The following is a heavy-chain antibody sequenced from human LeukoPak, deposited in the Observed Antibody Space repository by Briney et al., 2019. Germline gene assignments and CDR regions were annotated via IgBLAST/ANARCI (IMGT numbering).Heavy chain of an antibody. CDR3: AKEHGEFDL. CDR1: GFIFSNFA. Sequence: GGSLRLSCAASGFIFSNFAMNWVRQAPGKGLEWVSAISGSGGSTYYADSVKGRFTISRDNSKNTLYLQMNSLRAEDTAVYYCAKEHGEFDLWGRGTLVTVSS. CDR2: ISGSGGST. J-gene: IGHJ2*01. D-gene: IGHD7-27*01. V-gene: IGHV3-23*01.